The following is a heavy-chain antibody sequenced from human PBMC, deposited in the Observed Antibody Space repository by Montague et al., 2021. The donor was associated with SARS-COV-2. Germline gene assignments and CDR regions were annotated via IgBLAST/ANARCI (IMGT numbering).Heavy chain of an antibody. Sequence: SETLSLTCAVYGGSFSVYYWSWLRQSPRSGLEWIAEISQSGTAHYNPSLESRVSISIDTSRNQFTLKLSSVTAADTAMYYCARGREVERAARTLVAFDMWGQGTMVTVSS. J-gene: IGHJ3*02. D-gene: IGHD1-1*01. CDR1: GGSFSVYY. V-gene: IGHV4-34*01. CDR3: ARGREVERAARTLVAFDM. CDR2: ISQSGTA.